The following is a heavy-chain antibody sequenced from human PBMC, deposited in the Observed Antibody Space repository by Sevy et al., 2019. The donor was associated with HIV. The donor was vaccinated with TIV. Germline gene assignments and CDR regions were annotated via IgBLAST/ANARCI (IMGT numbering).Heavy chain of an antibody. D-gene: IGHD3-10*01. J-gene: IGHJ4*01. CDR1: GYTFSSYW. CDR2: IKQDGSEK. Sequence: GGSLRLSCAASGYTFSSYWMSWVRQAPGKGLEWVANIKQDGSEKYYVDSVKGRFTISRDNAKNSLYLQMNSLRAEDMAVYYCARSGPYEYFDYWGHGTLVTVSS. CDR3: ARSGPYEYFDY. V-gene: IGHV3-7*03.